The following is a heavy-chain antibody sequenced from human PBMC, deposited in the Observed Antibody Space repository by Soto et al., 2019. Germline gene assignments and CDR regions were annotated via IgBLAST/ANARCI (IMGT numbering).Heavy chain of an antibody. Sequence: QVQLQQSGPGLVKPSETLSLTCTVSSGPSRSHNWGWIRQPPGGGLEWIGYIYHTGDTSYNPSLSSRVTISADTSTNHISLTLRSGPAADTAVYYCVRQGIGDLHGLVDVWGQGTRVSVSS. CDR2: IYHTGDT. J-gene: IGHJ6*02. D-gene: IGHD3-10*01. CDR3: VRQGIGDLHGLVDV. CDR1: SGPSRSHN. V-gene: IGHV4-59*08.